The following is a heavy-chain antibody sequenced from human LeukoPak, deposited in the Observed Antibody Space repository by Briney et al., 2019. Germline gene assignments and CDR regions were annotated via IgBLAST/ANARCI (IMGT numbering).Heavy chain of an antibody. Sequence: ASVKVSCKASGCTFTGYYMHWVRQAPGQGLEWMGWINPNSGGTNYAQKFQGRVTMTRDTSISTAYMELSRLRSDDTAVYYCAREPPPSELEPPFDYWGQGTLVTVSS. J-gene: IGHJ4*02. CDR3: AREPPPSELEPPFDY. V-gene: IGHV1-2*02. D-gene: IGHD1-1*01. CDR1: GCTFTGYY. CDR2: INPNSGGT.